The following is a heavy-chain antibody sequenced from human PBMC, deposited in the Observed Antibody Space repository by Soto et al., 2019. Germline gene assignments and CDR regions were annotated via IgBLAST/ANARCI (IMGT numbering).Heavy chain of an antibody. CDR2: IYYSGST. J-gene: IGHJ4*02. D-gene: IGHD5-18*01. Sequence: SETLSLTCPVSGGSISSGGYYWSWIRQHPGKGLEWIGYIYYSGSTYYNPSLKSRVTISVDTSKNQFSLKLSSVTAADTAVYYCARSTAMGIDCWGQGTLVTVS. CDR1: GGSISSGGYY. V-gene: IGHV4-31*03. CDR3: ARSTAMGIDC.